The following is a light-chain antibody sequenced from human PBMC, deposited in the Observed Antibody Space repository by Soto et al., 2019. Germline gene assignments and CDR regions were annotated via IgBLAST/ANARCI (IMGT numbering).Light chain of an antibody. CDR3: KSYTSSSTYV. J-gene: IGLJ1*01. Sequence: QSVLTQPASVSGSPGQSITISCTGTSSDVGGYNYVSWYQHNPGKAPKLMMYDVNNRPSGVSNRFSGSKSGNAAPLTISGLQAEDEADYFCKSYTSSSTYVFGTGTKVTVL. CDR2: DVN. CDR1: SSDVGGYNY. V-gene: IGLV2-14*03.